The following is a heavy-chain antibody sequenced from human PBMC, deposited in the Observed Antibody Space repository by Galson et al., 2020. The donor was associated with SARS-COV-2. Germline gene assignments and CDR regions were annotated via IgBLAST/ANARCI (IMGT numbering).Heavy chain of an antibody. CDR3: AREGGSGSYYNGPLDY. Sequence: SCTVSGGSISSGGYYWSWIRQHPGKGLEWIGYIYYSGSTYYNPSLKSRVTISVDTSKNQFSLKLSSVTAADTAVYYCAREGGSGSYYNGPLDYWGQGTLVTVSS. CDR1: GGSISSGGYY. CDR2: IYYSGST. J-gene: IGHJ4*02. D-gene: IGHD3-10*01. V-gene: IGHV4-31*03.